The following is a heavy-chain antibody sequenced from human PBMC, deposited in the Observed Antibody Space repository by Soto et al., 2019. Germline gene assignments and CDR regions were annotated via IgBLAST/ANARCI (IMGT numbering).Heavy chain of an antibody. V-gene: IGHV1-3*05. J-gene: IGHJ4*02. CDR1: GYTFTSYA. D-gene: IGHD2-2*01. Sequence: QVQLVQSGAEEKKPGASVKVSCKASGYTFTSYAMHWVRQAPGQRLEWMGWINAGNGNTKYSQKFQGRVTITRDTTPSTANAELSSLRTKDTAGYYYGTGLGGGASRGEYWGQGALGTVSS. CDR2: INAGNGNT. CDR3: GTGLGGGASRGEY.